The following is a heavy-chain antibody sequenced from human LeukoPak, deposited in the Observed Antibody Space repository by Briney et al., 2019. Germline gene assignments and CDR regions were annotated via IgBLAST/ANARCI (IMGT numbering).Heavy chain of an antibody. V-gene: IGHV4-30-2*01. Sequence: SQTLSLTRAVSVGSISIGGYSWSWIRQPPGKGLEWHGYIYHSGSTYYNPSLKSRVPISVDRSKNQFSLKLSSVTAADTAVYYCASVPRHDSSGYSFKWRYFDYWGQGTLVTVSS. CDR2: IYHSGST. CDR3: ASVPRHDSSGYSFKWRYFDY. D-gene: IGHD3-22*01. J-gene: IGHJ4*02. CDR1: VGSISIGGYS.